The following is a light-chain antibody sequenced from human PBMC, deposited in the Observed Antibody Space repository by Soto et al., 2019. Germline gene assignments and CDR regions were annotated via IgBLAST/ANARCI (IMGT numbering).Light chain of an antibody. V-gene: IGLV2-14*01. CDR1: SSDIGAYNY. CDR3: SSYTTNTTFV. J-gene: IGLJ1*01. CDR2: DVT. Sequence: QSVLTQPASVSGSPGQSITISCTGTSSDIGAYNYVSWYQQHPDKAPKLLISDVTNRPSGVSNRFSGSKSGNTASLTVSRLQAEDEADYYCSSYTTNTTFVFGTGTKLTVL.